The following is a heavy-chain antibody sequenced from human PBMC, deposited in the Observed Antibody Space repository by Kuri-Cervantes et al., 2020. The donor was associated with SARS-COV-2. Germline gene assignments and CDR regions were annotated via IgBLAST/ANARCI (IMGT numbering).Heavy chain of an antibody. CDR2: LDTSGTT. D-gene: IGHD1-7*01. CDR3: VKELGNYYYYMDV. V-gene: IGHV4-61*09. Sequence: LRLSCAVSGVSVSHGTYSWSWIRQPAGKGLEWIGHLDTSGTTTYNPSLKSRVTISVDTSKNQFSLKLTSVTAADTAVYYCVKELGNYYYYMDVWGKGTAVTVSS. CDR1: GVSVSHGTYS. J-gene: IGHJ6*03.